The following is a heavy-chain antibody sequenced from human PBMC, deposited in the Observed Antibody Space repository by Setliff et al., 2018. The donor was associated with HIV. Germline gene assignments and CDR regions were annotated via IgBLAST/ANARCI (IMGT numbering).Heavy chain of an antibody. J-gene: IGHJ4*02. CDR1: GGSISSYY. CDR3: ARAPVVTAQPNHFDF. V-gene: IGHV4-4*07. D-gene: IGHD2-21*02. Sequence: SETLSLTCTVSGGSISSYYWSWIRQPAGKRLEFIGRISAAGTINYNPSLRSRVTLSVDTSENQFSLTVTSVTAADTAVYFCARAPVVTAQPNHFDFWGQGMLVTVSS. CDR2: ISAAGTI.